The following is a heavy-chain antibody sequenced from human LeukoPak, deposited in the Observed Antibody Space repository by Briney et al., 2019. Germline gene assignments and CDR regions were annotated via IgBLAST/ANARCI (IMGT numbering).Heavy chain of an antibody. J-gene: IGHJ5*02. CDR1: GYTFTGYY. CDR3: ARDGLFWSGYYDRGWFDP. V-gene: IGHV1-2*02. Sequence: ASVKVSCKASGYTFTGYYMHWVRQAPGQGLEWMGWINPNSGGTNYAQKFQGRVTMTRDTSISTAYMELSRLRSDDTAVYYCARDGLFWSGYYDRGWFDPWGQGTLVTVSS. CDR2: INPNSGGT. D-gene: IGHD3-3*01.